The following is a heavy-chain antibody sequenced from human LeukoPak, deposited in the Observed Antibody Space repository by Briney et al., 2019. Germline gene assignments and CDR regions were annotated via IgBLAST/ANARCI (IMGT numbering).Heavy chain of an antibody. D-gene: IGHD3-22*01. CDR3: AKDQVTIIVVAPMI. CDR1: GFTFSDYY. CDR2: ISSSGSTI. J-gene: IGHJ4*02. Sequence: GGSLRLSCAASGFTFSDYYMSWIRQAPGKGLEWVSYISSSGSTIYYADSVKGRFTISRDNSKSTLYLQMNSLRAEDTAIYYCAKDQVTIIVVAPMIWGQGTLVAVSS. V-gene: IGHV3-11*01.